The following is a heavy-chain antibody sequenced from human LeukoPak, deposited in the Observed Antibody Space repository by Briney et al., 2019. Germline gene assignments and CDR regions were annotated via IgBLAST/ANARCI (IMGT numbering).Heavy chain of an antibody. CDR3: ARGAVLRFLEWFGPNWFDP. J-gene: IGHJ5*02. D-gene: IGHD3-3*01. V-gene: IGHV4-34*01. Sequence: PSETLSLTCAVYGGSFSGYYWSWIRQPPGKGLEWIGEINHSGSTNYNPSLKSRVTISVDTSKNQFSLKLSSVTAADTAVYYCARGAVLRFLEWFGPNWFDPWGQGTLVTVSS. CDR1: GGSFSGYY. CDR2: INHSGST.